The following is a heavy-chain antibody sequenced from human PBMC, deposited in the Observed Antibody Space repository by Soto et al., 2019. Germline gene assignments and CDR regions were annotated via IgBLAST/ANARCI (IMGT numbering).Heavy chain of an antibody. CDR2: IYYSGST. J-gene: IGHJ4*02. V-gene: IGHV4-39*01. CDR1: GGSISSSSYY. CDR3: ARHYEGLVVVRGVTSN. Sequence: QLQLQESGPGLVKPSETLSLTCTVSGGSISSSSYYWGWIRQPPGKGLEWIGSIYYSGSTYYNPSLKSRVTISVDTSKNQFSLKLSSVTAADTAVYYCARHYEGLVVVRGVTSNWGQGTLVTVSS. D-gene: IGHD3-10*01.